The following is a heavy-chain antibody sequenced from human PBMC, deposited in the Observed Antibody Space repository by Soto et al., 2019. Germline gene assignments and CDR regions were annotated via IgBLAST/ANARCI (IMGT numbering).Heavy chain of an antibody. V-gene: IGHV3-30*09. D-gene: IGHD2-15*01. Sequence: QVQVVESGGGVVQPGRSLRLSCAASGFTFSSYAMHWVRQAPGKGLEWVALISYDGSNKYYADSVKCRFAISRDNSKNTLYLQMNSLRAEDTAVYYCARMGLLHGMDVWGQGTTVTVSS. J-gene: IGHJ6*02. CDR3: ARMGLLHGMDV. CDR1: GFTFSSYA. CDR2: ISYDGSNK.